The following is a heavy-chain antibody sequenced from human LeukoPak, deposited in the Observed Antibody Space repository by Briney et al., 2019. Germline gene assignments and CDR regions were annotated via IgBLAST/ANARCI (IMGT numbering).Heavy chain of an antibody. CDR3: ARDREGRIAVAGSDAFDI. CDR1: GFTFSSYG. J-gene: IGHJ3*02. D-gene: IGHD6-19*01. Sequence: PGGSLILSCAASGFTFSSYGMHWVRQAPGKGLEWVAVIWYDGSNKYYADSVKGRFTISRDNSKNTLYLQMNSLRAEDTAVYYCARDREGRIAVAGSDAFDIWGQGTMVTVSS. V-gene: IGHV3-33*01. CDR2: IWYDGSNK.